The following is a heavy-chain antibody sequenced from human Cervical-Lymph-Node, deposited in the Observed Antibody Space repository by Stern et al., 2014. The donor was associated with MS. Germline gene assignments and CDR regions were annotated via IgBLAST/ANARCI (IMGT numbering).Heavy chain of an antibody. CDR2: ISSSSSTI. Sequence: VQLVESGGGLVKPGGSLRLSCTASGFPFSDYYMSWIRQAPGKGLEWVSSISSSSSTIYYADSVKGRLTISRDNAKNSLYLQMNSLRVEDTAVYYCARDGLDFFLFDYWGQGTLVTVSS. D-gene: IGHD3/OR15-3a*01. CDR1: GFPFSDYY. V-gene: IGHV3-11*01. J-gene: IGHJ4*02. CDR3: ARDGLDFFLFDY.